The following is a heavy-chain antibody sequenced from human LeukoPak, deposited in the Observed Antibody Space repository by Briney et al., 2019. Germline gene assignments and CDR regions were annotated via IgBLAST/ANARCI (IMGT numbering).Heavy chain of an antibody. D-gene: IGHD3-10*01. J-gene: IGHJ6*03. CDR1: GGFFSDYT. CDR2: VNHRGNT. Sequence: SETLSLTCSVYGGFFSDYTWAWIRQPPGKGLEWIGEVNHRGNTNYTPSLKSRVIISLDTSKKQFSLMLDSVTAADTAIYYCASRRSPYYSGSGRNYYYYYMDVWGKGTTVTVSS. V-gene: IGHV4-34*01. CDR3: ASRRSPYYSGSGRNYYYYYMDV.